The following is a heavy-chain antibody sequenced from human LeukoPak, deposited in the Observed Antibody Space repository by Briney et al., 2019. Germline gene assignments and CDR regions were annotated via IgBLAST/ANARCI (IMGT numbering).Heavy chain of an antibody. J-gene: IGHJ2*01. V-gene: IGHV4-38-2*02. CDR2: IFHSGST. Sequence: SSETLSLTCTVSGYSISSGYYWGWIRQPPGKGLDWIGTIFHSGSTYYNPSLRSRVTISLDTSKNQFSLKLSSVTAADTAVYYCARSYDSSGYYLFDLWGRGTQVTVSS. CDR3: ARSYDSSGYYLFDL. CDR1: GYSISSGYY. D-gene: IGHD3-22*01.